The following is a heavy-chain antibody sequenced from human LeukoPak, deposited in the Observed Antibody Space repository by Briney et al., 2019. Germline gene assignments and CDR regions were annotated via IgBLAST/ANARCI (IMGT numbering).Heavy chain of an antibody. D-gene: IGHD5-18*01. CDR1: GFTVSSNY. J-gene: IGHJ4*02. CDR2: IYSGAST. Sequence: GGSLRLSCAASGFTVSSNYMTWVRQAPGKGLEWVSVIYSGASTYYADSVKGRFTISRDNSKNTLYLQMNSLRAEDTAVYYCARDGYGPAPFDYWGQGTLVTVSS. V-gene: IGHV3-66*01. CDR3: ARDGYGPAPFDY.